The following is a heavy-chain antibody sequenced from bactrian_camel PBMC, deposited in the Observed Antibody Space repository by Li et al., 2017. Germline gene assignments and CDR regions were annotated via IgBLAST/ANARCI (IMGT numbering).Heavy chain of an antibody. J-gene: IGHJ4*01. CDR3: AADRKCGVMVGGPGAAPMVY. CDR1: GYKYRGYC. CDR2: IDSDGTP. D-gene: IGHD5*01. Sequence: QLVESGGGSVQAGGSLRLSCDASGYKYRGYCMTWFRQVPGKEREAVAAIDSDGTPTYADSVKGRFTISKDNNKNTLYLQMDNLKPEDSAMYYCAADRKCGVMVGGPGAAPMVYWGHGTQVTVS. V-gene: IGHV3S26*01.